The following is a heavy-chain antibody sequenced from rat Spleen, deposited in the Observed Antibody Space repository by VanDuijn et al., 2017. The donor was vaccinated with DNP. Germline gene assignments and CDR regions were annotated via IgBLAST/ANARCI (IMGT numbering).Heavy chain of an antibody. CDR2: ISYDGSST. CDR1: GFTFSDYY. CDR3: ARSDSYGFPY. V-gene: IGHV5-29*01. Sequence: EVLLVESDGGLVQPGRSLKLSCAVSGFTFSDYYMAWVRQAPTKGLEWVATISYDGSSTWYRDSVKGRFTISRDNAKSTLYLQMDSLRSEDTATYYCARSDSYGFPYWGQGTLVTVSS. D-gene: IGHD1-2*01. J-gene: IGHJ3*01.